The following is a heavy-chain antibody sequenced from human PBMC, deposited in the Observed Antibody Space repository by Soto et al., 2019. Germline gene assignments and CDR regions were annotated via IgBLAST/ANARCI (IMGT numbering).Heavy chain of an antibody. CDR1: GFTFSSYA. V-gene: IGHV3-23*01. CDR2: ISGSGGST. Sequence: EVQLLESGGGLVQPGGSLRLSCAASGFTFSSYAMSWVRQAPGKGLEWVSAISGSGGSTYYADSVKGRFTISRDNSKNTLYLQMNSLRAEDTAVYYFAKDRRGYSSGWTGIYFDYWGQGTLVTVSS. CDR3: AKDRRGYSSGWTGIYFDY. J-gene: IGHJ4*02. D-gene: IGHD6-19*01.